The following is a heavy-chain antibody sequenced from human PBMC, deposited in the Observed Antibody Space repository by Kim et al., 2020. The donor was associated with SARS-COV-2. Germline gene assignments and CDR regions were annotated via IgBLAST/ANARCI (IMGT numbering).Heavy chain of an antibody. D-gene: IGHD3-9*01. J-gene: IGHJ4*02. CDR1: GYTFTSYG. V-gene: IGHV1-18*01. Sequence: ASVKVSCKASGYTFTSYGISWVRQAPGQGLEWMGWIRGYNGYTNYAQKFQGRVTMTTDISTSTAYMELRSLRSDDTAVYYCARVFIMGTTGYYYFDFWGQGGLVTVSS. CDR3: ARVFIMGTTGYYYFDF. CDR2: IRGYNGYT.